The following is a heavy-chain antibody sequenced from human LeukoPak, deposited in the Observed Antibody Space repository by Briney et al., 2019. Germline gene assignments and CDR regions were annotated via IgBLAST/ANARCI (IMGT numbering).Heavy chain of an antibody. J-gene: IGHJ4*02. CDR1: GGSFSGYY. V-gene: IGHV4-34*01. CDR3: ARGGRYSRQTDY. D-gene: IGHD6-13*01. CDR2: INHSGST. Sequence: SETLSLTCAVYGGSFSGYYWSWIRQPPGKGLEWIGEINHSGSTNYNPSLKSRVTISVDTSKNQFSLKLSSVTAADTAVYYCARGGRYSRQTDYWGQGTLVTVSS.